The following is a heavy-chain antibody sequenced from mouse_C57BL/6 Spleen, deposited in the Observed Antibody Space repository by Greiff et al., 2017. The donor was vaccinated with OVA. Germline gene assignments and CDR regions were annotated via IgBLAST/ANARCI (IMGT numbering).Heavy chain of an antibody. CDR1: GFTFSDYG. J-gene: IGHJ3*01. V-gene: IGHV5-17*01. Sequence: EVKLMESGGGLVKPGGSLKLSCAASGFTFSDYGMHWVRQAPETGLEWVAYISSGSSTIYYADTVKGRFTISRDNAKNTLFLQMTSLRSEDTAMYYCARPAYWGQGTLVTVSA. CDR2: ISSGSSTI. CDR3: ARPAY.